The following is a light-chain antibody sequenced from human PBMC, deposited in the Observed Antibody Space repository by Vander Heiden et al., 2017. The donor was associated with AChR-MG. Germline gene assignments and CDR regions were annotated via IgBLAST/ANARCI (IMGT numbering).Light chain of an antibody. CDR1: QRVNDNH. CDR2: GAS. J-gene: IGKJ4*01. CDR3: QQYGDSPLT. V-gene: IGKV3-20*01. Sequence: EVVLTQSPATLSLSPGEIATLSCKASQRVNDNHLAWYQQKLGQTPRLLIHGASSRATGIPDRFSGSGSGTDFTLTISRLEPEDFAVYYCQQYGDSPLTFGGGTRVEI.